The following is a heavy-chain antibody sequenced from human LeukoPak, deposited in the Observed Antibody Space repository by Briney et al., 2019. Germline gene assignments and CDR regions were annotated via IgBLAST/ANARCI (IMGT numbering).Heavy chain of an antibody. V-gene: IGHV4-59*08. CDR1: GDSISGYY. J-gene: IGHJ6*02. D-gene: IGHD3-10*01. CDR2: IYYSGST. CDR3: ARHGSNYFGSGSYSYYHYGLDV. Sequence: SETLSLTCTVSGDSISGYYWSWIRQPPGKGLEWIGYIYYSGSTNSNPSLKSRVTISVDTSKNQFSLKLRSVTAADSAVYYCARHGSNYFGSGSYSYYHYGLDVWSQGTTVTVSS.